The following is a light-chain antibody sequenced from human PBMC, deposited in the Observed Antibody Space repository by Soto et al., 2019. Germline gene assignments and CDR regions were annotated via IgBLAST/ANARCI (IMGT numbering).Light chain of an antibody. Sequence: QAVLTQSPSASASLGASVKLTCTLSSGNSNYATAWHQQQPEKGPRYLMKVNSGGSHIKGDGIPDRFSGSSSGAERYLFISGLQSEDEADYYSQTWGSGSAIVVFGGGTQLTVL. CDR3: QTWGSGSAIVV. CDR2: VNSGGSH. CDR1: SGNSNYA. J-gene: IGLJ7*01. V-gene: IGLV4-69*01.